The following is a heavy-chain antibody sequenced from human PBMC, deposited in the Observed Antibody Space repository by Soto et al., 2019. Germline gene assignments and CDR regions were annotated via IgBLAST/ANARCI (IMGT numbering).Heavy chain of an antibody. J-gene: IGHJ4*02. CDR3: ASDLHPGYFDY. CDR2: VNNDGSDT. CDR1: GFTFSSFW. Sequence: GGSLRLSCAASGFTFSSFWMHWVRQAPGKGLVWVSRVNNDGSDTAYADSVRGRFTISRDNAKNTLYLQVNSLRAEDTAVYYCASDLHPGYFDYWGQGTPVTVSS. V-gene: IGHV3-74*01.